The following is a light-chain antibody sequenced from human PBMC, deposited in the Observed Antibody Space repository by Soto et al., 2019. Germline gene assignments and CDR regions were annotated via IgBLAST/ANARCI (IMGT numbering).Light chain of an antibody. CDR3: QQYGTSLT. CDR2: GSS. V-gene: IGKV3-20*01. Sequence: TQSLGILSLPPREIVSLSVRASQSVSINLAWYHQKPAQAPWLLIYGSSSRATGSPDRFSGCGSWTDFNLTISTLEAPDFAVYYCQQYGTSLTFDQGAKVDIK. CDR1: QSVSIN. J-gene: IGKJ1*01.